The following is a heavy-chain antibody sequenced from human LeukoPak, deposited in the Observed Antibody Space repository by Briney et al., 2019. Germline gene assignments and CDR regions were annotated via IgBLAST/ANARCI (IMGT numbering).Heavy chain of an antibody. CDR3: ARGQTYYYDSSGYYPDY. CDR1: GYSISTGYY. J-gene: IGHJ4*02. V-gene: IGHV4-38-2*01. Sequence: PSETLSLTCAVSGYSISTGYYWGWIRQPPGKGLEWIGSIYHSGSTYYNPSLKSQVTISVDTSKNQFSLRLSSVTAADTAVYYCARGQTYYYDSSGYYPDYWGQGTLVTVSS. CDR2: IYHSGST. D-gene: IGHD3-22*01.